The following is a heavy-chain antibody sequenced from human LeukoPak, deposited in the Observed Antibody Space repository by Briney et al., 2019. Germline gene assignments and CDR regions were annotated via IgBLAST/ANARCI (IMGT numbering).Heavy chain of an antibody. CDR1: GFTFSSYA. CDR3: ATVRFLEWLLDY. CDR2: ISGSGGST. V-gene: IGHV3-23*01. Sequence: GGSLRLSCAASGFTFSSYAMSWVRQAPGKGLEWVSAISGSGGSTYYADSVKGRFTISRDNSKNTLYLQMNSLRAEDTAVYYCATVRFLEWLLDYWGQGTLVTVSS. D-gene: IGHD3-3*01. J-gene: IGHJ4*02.